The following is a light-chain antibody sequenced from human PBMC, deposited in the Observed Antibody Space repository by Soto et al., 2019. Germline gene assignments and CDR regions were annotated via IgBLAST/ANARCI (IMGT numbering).Light chain of an antibody. Sequence: VLTQSPASLSVSHGERATLSCRASQSVSSNLAWYQQKPGQAPRLLIYAASNRATGIPARFSGSGSGTDFTLTISSLEPDDFAVYYCQQRSNWPLITFGQGTRLEIK. J-gene: IGKJ5*01. CDR1: QSVSSN. CDR3: QQRSNWPLIT. V-gene: IGKV3-11*01. CDR2: AAS.